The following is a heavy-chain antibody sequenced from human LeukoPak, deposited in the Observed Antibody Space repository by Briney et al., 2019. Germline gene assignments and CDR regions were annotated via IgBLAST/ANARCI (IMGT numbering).Heavy chain of an antibody. Sequence: AGGSLTLSCAASGFTFSSYGMHWVRQAPGKGLEWVAFIRYDGSNKYYADSVKGRFTISRDNSKNTLYLQMNSLRAEDTAVYYCAKVPRYCSSTSCYLDFWGQGTLVTVSS. D-gene: IGHD2-2*01. CDR3: AKVPRYCSSTSCYLDF. CDR1: GFTFSSYG. J-gene: IGHJ4*02. V-gene: IGHV3-30*02. CDR2: IRYDGSNK.